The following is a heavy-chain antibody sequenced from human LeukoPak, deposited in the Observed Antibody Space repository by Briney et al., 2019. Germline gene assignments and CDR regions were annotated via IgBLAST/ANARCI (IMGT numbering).Heavy chain of an antibody. CDR1: GGSISSYY. J-gene: IGHJ5*02. CDR3: ARARGLYCSGGSCYQYWFDP. CDR2: IYYSGST. D-gene: IGHD2-15*01. Sequence: SETLSLTCTVSGGSISSYYWSWIRQPPGKGLEWIGYIYYSGSTNYNPSLKSRVTISVDTSKNQFSLKLSSVTAADTAVYYCARARGLYCSGGSCYQYWFDPWGQGTLVTVSS. V-gene: IGHV4-59*01.